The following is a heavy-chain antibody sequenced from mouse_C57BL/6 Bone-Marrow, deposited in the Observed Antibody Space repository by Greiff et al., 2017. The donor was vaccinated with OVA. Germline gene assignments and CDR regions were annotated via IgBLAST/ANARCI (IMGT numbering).Heavy chain of an antibody. V-gene: IGHV1-72*01. D-gene: IGHD2-5*01. CDR2: IDPNSGGT. J-gene: IGHJ4*01. CDR1: GYTFTSYW. CDR3: AIGPPSYYSNYLDY. Sequence: QVQLQQPGAELVKPGASVKLSCKASGYTFTSYWMHWVKQRPGRGLEWIGRIDPNSGGTKYNEKFKSKATLTVDKPSSTAYMQLLILPSYHSSVYYCAIGPPSYYSNYLDYWGQGTSVTVSS.